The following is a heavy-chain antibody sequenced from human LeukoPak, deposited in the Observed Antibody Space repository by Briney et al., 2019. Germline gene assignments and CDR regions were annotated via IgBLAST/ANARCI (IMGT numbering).Heavy chain of an antibody. CDR2: IYHSGST. D-gene: IGHD5-24*01. V-gene: IGHV4-30-2*01. CDR3: ARTRDGYNQYYFDY. Sequence: SETLSLTCAVSGGSISSGGYSWSWIRQPPGTGLEWIGYIYHSGSTYYNPSLKSRVTISVDRSKNQFSLKLSSVTAADAAVYYCARTRDGYNQYYFDYWGQGTLVTVSS. J-gene: IGHJ4*02. CDR1: GGSISSGGYS.